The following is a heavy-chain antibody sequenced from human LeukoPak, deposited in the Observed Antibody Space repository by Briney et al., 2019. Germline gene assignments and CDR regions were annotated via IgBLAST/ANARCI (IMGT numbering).Heavy chain of an antibody. Sequence: PSETLSLTCTVSGGSISSGDYYWSWIRQPPGKGLEWIGYIYYSGSTYYNPSLKSRVTISVDTSKNQFSLKLSSVTAADTAVYYCARSRRTAMGRDYWGQGTLVTVSS. J-gene: IGHJ4*02. CDR3: ARSRRTAMGRDY. V-gene: IGHV4-30-4*08. CDR2: IYYSGST. CDR1: GGSISSGDYY. D-gene: IGHD5-18*01.